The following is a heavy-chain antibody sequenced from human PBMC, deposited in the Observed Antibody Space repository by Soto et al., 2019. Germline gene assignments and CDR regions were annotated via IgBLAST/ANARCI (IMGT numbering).Heavy chain of an antibody. CDR2: ISTIGGST. J-gene: IGHJ4*01. V-gene: IGHV3-23*01. D-gene: IGHD3-10*01. Sequence: RVSQDPGKGLEWVSSISTIGGSTYYANSVKGRFTIYRDDSKNTLYLQMSSLRAEDTAEYDCAKYGPELAYRGNGALDTVTS. CDR3: AKYGPELAY.